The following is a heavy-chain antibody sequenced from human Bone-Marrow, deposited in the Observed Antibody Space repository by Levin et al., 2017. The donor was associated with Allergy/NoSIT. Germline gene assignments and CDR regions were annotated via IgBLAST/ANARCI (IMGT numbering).Heavy chain of an antibody. Sequence: AGGSLRLSCAASGFTFSHHALHWVRRAPGKGLEWVAIISNDGSLKNYADSVKGRFTISRDNSKDTLFLHMNSVRPEDTAIYYCARGGSGSFSGYHYYMDVWGRGTTVTVSS. V-gene: IGHV3-30*04. D-gene: IGHD3-10*01. CDR3: ARGGSGSFSGYHYYMDV. CDR1: GFTFSHHA. CDR2: ISNDGSLK. J-gene: IGHJ6*03.